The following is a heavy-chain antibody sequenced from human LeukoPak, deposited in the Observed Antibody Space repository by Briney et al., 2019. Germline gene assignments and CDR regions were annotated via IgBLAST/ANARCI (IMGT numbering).Heavy chain of an antibody. CDR2: INSDGSST. D-gene: IGHD2-21*02. CDR1: GFTFSNFW. CDR3: ARAPVQYCGGDCDAFDI. Sequence: PGGSLRLSCAASGFTFSNFWMHWVRQAPGKGLVWVSRINSDGSSTTYADSVKGRFTISRDNGKNTLYLQMNSLRAGDTAMFYCARAPVQYCGGDCDAFDIWGQGTMVTVSS. J-gene: IGHJ3*02. V-gene: IGHV3-74*01.